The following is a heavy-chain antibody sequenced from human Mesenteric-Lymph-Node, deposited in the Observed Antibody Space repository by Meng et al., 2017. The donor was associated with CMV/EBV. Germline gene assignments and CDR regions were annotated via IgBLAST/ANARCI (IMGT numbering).Heavy chain of an antibody. CDR3: AKREGPYYDFWSGYSPFAY. Sequence: GESLKISCATSGFTFSTYAMNWVRQAPGKGLEWVSGISGNGDRTYYADSVKGRFTIPRDNSNNTPYLEMNSLRAEDTAIYYCAKREGPYYDFWSGYSPFAYWGQGTLVTVSS. CDR2: ISGNGDRT. CDR1: GFTFSTYA. J-gene: IGHJ4*02. V-gene: IGHV3-23*01. D-gene: IGHD3-3*01.